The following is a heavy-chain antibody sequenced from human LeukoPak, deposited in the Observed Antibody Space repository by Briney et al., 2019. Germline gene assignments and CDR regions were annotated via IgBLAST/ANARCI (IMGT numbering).Heavy chain of an antibody. D-gene: IGHD2-2*02. Sequence: ASVKVSCKASGGTFSSYAISWVRQAPGQGLEWMGGIIPIFGTANYAQKFQGRVTITADESTSTAYMELSSLRSEDTAVYYCARSSLGRGYCSNTSCYTRGVYYFDYWGQGTLVTVSS. J-gene: IGHJ4*02. V-gene: IGHV1-69*13. CDR1: GGTFSSYA. CDR3: ARSSLGRGYCSNTSCYTRGVYYFDY. CDR2: IIPIFGTA.